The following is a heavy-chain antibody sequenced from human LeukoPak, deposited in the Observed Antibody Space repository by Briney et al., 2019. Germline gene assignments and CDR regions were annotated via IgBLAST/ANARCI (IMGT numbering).Heavy chain of an antibody. Sequence: PGGSLRLSCAASGFTFSDYWMYWVRQAPGEGLLWISNINEYGTTTYADSVKGRFTVSRDSAKNILYLQMNSLRPEDTAVYYCARGGGGNWGQGTLVTVSS. V-gene: IGHV3-74*01. J-gene: IGHJ4*02. CDR2: INEYGTT. CDR3: ARGGGGN. D-gene: IGHD3-16*01. CDR1: GFTFSDYW.